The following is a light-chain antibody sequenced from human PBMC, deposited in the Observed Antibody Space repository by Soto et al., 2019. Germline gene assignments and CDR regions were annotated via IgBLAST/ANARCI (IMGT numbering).Light chain of an antibody. CDR3: SSYTSSSTPGV. CDR1: SSDVGGYNY. CDR2: EVS. Sequence: QAGPRHPASVSRSPGQSITISCTGTSSDVGGYNYVSWYQQHPGKAPKLMIYEVSNRPSGVSNRFSGSKSGNTASLTISGLQAEDDADYYCSSYTSSSTPGVFGGGTK. J-gene: IGLJ3*02. V-gene: IGLV2-14*01.